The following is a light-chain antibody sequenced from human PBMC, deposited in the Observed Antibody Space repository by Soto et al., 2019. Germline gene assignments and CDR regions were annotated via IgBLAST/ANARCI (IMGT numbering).Light chain of an antibody. CDR3: CSYAGSYTFV. CDR1: SSDVGGYNY. J-gene: IGLJ3*02. CDR2: DVS. Sequence: QSALTQPRSVSGSPGQSVTISCTGTSSDVGGYNYVSWYQQHPGKAPKLMIYDVSKRPSGVPDRFSGSKSGNTASLTISGLQAEAEADYYCCSYAGSYTFVFGGGTQLTVL. V-gene: IGLV2-11*01.